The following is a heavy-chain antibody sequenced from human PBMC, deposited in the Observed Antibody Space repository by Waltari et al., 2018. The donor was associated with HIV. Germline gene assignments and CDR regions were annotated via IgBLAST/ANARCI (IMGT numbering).Heavy chain of an antibody. CDR3: VRHAAEFRPDFGWILAGVFEP. CDR2: ALYTRRP. V-gene: IGHV4-39*01. Sequence: QVQLQESGPGFVKPSETLSLICNVSGGSIASSASFWGWISQSPEMNLEWVGSALYTRRPYLFTGQFFAKSSLKSRVALSVDTSKNQVSLRLTSVTAADTGLYYCVRHAAEFRPDFGWILAGVFEPWGLGTQVIVS. CDR1: GGSIASSASF. D-gene: IGHD6-19*01. J-gene: IGHJ1*01.